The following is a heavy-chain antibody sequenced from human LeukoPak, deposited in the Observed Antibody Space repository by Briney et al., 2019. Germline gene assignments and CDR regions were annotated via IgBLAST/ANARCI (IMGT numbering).Heavy chain of an antibody. CDR2: INTDSSDI. CDR1: GFTFSRFA. CDR3: ARDTFQPGLIDS. Sequence: GGSLRLSCAASGFTFSRFAMNWVRQAPGKGLEWISYINTDSSDIHYADSVKGRFTISRDNARNTLFLQLSSLRAEDSAVYYCARDTFQPGLIDSWGQGTLVTVSS. J-gene: IGHJ4*02. D-gene: IGHD2-2*01. V-gene: IGHV3-21*05.